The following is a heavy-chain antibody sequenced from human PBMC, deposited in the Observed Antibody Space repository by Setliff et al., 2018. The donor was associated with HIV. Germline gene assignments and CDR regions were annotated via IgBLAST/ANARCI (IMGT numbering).Heavy chain of an antibody. J-gene: IGHJ6*02. D-gene: IGHD1-26*01. CDR2: MYSDAKT. CDR3: ATVGFRRTYYATPYFYGLDV. Sequence: GGSLRLSCAASGFPVRNNDVTWVRQAPGKGLEWVSIMYSDAKTYYPDSVKGRFIISRDNSRNTLYLQMNSLRPEETALYYCATVGFRRTYYATPYFYGLDVWGPGTTVTVSS. V-gene: IGHV3-66*01. CDR1: GFPVRNND.